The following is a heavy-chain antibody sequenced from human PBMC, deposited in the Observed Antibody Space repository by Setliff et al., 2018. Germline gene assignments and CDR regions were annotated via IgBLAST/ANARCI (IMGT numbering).Heavy chain of an antibody. Sequence: ASVKVSCKASGGTFSSYAISWVRQAPGQGLEWMGGIIPILGIANYSQKFQGRVTITADESTSTAYMELSSLRSEDTAVYYCARSSLLSEQQSDAFDIWGQGTMVTVSS. CDR3: ARSSLLSEQQSDAFDI. CDR2: IIPILGIA. V-gene: IGHV1-69*10. CDR1: GGTFSSYA. J-gene: IGHJ3*02. D-gene: IGHD6-13*01.